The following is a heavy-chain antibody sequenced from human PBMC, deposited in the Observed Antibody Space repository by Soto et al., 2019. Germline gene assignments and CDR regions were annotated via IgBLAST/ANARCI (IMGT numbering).Heavy chain of an antibody. CDR1: GFTFSSYG. CDR3: AKDFELYDSSGYSDS. D-gene: IGHD3-22*01. V-gene: IGHV3-30*18. Sequence: GGSLRLSCAASGFTFSSYGMHWVRQAPGKGLEWVAGISYDGSNKYYADSAKGRFTISRDNSKNTLYLQMNSLRDEDTAVYYCAKDFELYDSSGYSDSWGQGTLVTVSS. CDR2: ISYDGSNK. J-gene: IGHJ4*02.